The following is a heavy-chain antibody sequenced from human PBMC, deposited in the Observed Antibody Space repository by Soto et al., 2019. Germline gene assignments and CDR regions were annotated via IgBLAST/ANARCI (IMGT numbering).Heavy chain of an antibody. Sequence: SCAASGFTFSSSWMSWVRQAPGKGLEWVANIKQDGSEKYYVDSVKGRFTISRDNAKNSLYLQMNSLRAEDTAVYYCARDRYSYYDFWSGSLPYYYYGMDVWGQGTTVTVSS. CDR3: ARDRYSYYDFWSGSLPYYYYGMDV. D-gene: IGHD3-3*01. J-gene: IGHJ6*02. CDR2: IKQDGSEK. CDR1: GFTFSSSW. V-gene: IGHV3-7*01.